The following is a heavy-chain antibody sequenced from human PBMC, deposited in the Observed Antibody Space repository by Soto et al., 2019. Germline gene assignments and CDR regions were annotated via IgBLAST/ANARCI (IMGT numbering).Heavy chain of an antibody. CDR2: IYSGGST. V-gene: IGHV4-59*01. Sequence: QVQLQESGPGLVKPSETLSLTCTVSGASISRYYWSWIRQPPGKGLECIGYIYSGGSTDYNPSLRSRLSLSVDPSKRQFSLKLTSVTAADTAVYYCASTAGDNGGCGWYNYWGQGSLVTVSS. D-gene: IGHD6-19*01. CDR3: ASTAGDNGGCGWYNY. J-gene: IGHJ4*02. CDR1: GASISRYY.